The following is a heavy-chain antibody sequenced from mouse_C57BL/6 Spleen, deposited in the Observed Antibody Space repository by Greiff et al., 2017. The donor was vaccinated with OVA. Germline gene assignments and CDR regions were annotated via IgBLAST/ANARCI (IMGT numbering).Heavy chain of an antibody. CDR2: IDPSDSYT. CDR3: ARGYGSSEFAY. CDR1: GYTFTSYW. V-gene: IGHV1-50*01. D-gene: IGHD1-1*01. Sequence: QVQLQQPGAELVKPGASVKLSCKASGYTFTSYWMQWVKQRPGQGLEWIGEIDPSDSYTNYNQKFKGKATLTVDTSSSTAYMQLSSLTSEDSAVYYCARGYGSSEFAYWGQGTLVTVSA. J-gene: IGHJ3*01.